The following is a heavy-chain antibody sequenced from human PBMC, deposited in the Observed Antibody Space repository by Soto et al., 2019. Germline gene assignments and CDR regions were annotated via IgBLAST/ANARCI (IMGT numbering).Heavy chain of an antibody. CDR3: ARSLSGYSYGSDYFDY. Sequence: GESLKISCKGSGYSFTSYWIGWVRQMPGKGLEWMGIIYPGDSDTRYSPSFQGQVTISADKSISTAYLQWSSLKASDTAMYYCARSLSGYSYGSDYFDYWGQGTLVKVSS. CDR1: GYSFTSYW. J-gene: IGHJ4*02. V-gene: IGHV5-51*01. D-gene: IGHD5-18*01. CDR2: IYPGDSDT.